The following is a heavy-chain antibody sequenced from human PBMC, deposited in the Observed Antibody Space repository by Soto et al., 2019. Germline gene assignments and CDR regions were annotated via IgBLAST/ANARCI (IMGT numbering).Heavy chain of an antibody. CDR2: IYYSGST. J-gene: IGHJ6*03. D-gene: IGHD5-18*01. Sequence: SETLSLTCTVSGGSISSYYWSWIRQPPGKGLEWIGYIYYSGSTNYNPSLKSRVTISVGTSKNQFSLKLSSVTAADTAVYYCAREIRGYSYGTQYYYYYYMDVWGKGTTVTVSS. V-gene: IGHV4-59*08. CDR1: GGSISSYY. CDR3: AREIRGYSYGTQYYYYYYMDV.